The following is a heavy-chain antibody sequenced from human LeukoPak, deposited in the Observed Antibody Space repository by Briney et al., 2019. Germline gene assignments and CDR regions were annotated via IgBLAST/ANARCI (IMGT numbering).Heavy chain of an antibody. CDR2: IDHSGST. CDR3: ARNRDYSNYFPRYMDV. Sequence: SETLSLHCAVYGGPFSGYYWRWIRQPPAKGLEWIGEIDHSGSTNYNPSLKSRVTISVDTSKNQFYLKLSSVTAADTAVYYCARNRDYSNYFPRYMDVWGKGTTVTVSS. V-gene: IGHV4-34*01. D-gene: IGHD4-11*01. CDR1: GGPFSGYY. J-gene: IGHJ6*03.